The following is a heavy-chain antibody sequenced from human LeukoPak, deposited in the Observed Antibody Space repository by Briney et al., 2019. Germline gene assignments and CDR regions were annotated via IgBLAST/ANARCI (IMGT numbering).Heavy chain of an antibody. V-gene: IGHV3-21*01. CDR3: ARFALKTPPTD. CDR2: TSSSSTYI. CDR1: GFTFSTYS. Sequence: GGSLRLSCAASGFTFSTYSMNWVRQAPGKGLEWVSSTSSSSTYIYYADSVKGRFTTSRDNAKNSLFLQMNSLRAEDTAVYYCARFALKTPPTDWGQGTLVTVSS. J-gene: IGHJ4*02.